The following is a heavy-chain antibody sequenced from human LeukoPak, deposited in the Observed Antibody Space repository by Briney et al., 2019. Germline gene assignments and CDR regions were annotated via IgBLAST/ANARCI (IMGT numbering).Heavy chain of an antibody. Sequence: SETLSLTCTVSGGSISSSSYYWGWIRQPPGKGLEWIGSIYYSGSTYYNPSLKSRVTISVDTSKNQFSLKLSSVTAADTAVYYCARLRSLEWSDYWGQGTLVTVSS. CDR1: GGSISSSSYY. V-gene: IGHV4-39*01. CDR3: ARLRSLEWSDY. D-gene: IGHD3-3*01. J-gene: IGHJ4*02. CDR2: IYYSGST.